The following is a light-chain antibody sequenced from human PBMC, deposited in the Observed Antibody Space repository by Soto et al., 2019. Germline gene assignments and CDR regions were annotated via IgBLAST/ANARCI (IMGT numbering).Light chain of an antibody. CDR1: QSVNIN. CDR2: GAS. J-gene: IGKJ5*01. V-gene: IGKV3-15*01. CDR3: QQRSNWPPIT. Sequence: EIVMTQSPATLSVSPGGRATLSCRASQSVNINLAWYQQKPGQAPRLLIFGASSRANGIPARFSGSGSGTEFTLTISNLQTEDFAVYYCQQRSNWPPITFGQGTRLEI.